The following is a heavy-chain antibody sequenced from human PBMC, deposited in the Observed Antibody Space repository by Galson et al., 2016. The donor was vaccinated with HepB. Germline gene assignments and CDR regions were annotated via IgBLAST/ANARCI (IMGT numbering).Heavy chain of an antibody. CDR1: GHTVSTYG. J-gene: IGHJ6*02. V-gene: IGHV3-21*06. CDR3: ARDGAHYYYYYGVDV. Sequence: SLRLSCAASGHTVSTYGMNWVRQAPGKGLEWVSSISSSSNYTYYADSVKGRFTISRDNAKNSLYLQMNSLRAEDTAVYYCARDGAHYYYYYGVDVWGQGTTVTVSS. CDR2: ISSSSNYT. D-gene: IGHD4/OR15-4a*01.